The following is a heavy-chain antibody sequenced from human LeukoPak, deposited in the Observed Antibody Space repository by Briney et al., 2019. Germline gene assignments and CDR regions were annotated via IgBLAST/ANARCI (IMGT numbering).Heavy chain of an antibody. D-gene: IGHD1-26*01. V-gene: IGHV3-21*01. CDR2: ISSSSSYR. CDR3: ARDGVGATTGDYASDI. CDR1: GFTFSSYS. Sequence: SGGPLRLSCAASGFTFSSYSMNWVRQAPGKGLEWVSSISSSSSYRYYADSAKGRFTISRDNAKNSLYLQMNSLRAEDTAVYYCARDGVGATTGDYASDICGQGTMVTVSS. J-gene: IGHJ3*02.